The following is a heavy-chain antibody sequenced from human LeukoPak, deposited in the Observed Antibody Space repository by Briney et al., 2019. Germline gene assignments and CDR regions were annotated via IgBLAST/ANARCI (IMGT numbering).Heavy chain of an antibody. CDR1: GYTFTSYD. CDR3: ARKNYDFWSGSPDNYYMDV. J-gene: IGHJ6*03. D-gene: IGHD3-3*01. Sequence: GASVKVSCKASGYTFTSYDINWVRQATGQRLEWMGWMNPNCGNTGYAQKFQGRVTITRNTSISAAYMELSSLRSEDTAVYYCARKNYDFWSGSPDNYYMDVWGKGTTVTVSS. V-gene: IGHV1-8*03. CDR2: MNPNCGNT.